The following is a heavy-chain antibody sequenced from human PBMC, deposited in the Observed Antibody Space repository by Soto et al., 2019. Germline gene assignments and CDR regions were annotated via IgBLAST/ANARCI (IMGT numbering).Heavy chain of an antibody. V-gene: IGHV3-30*18. CDR2: ISYDGSNK. J-gene: IGHJ4*02. CDR3: AKDSGADY. Sequence: QVQLVESGGGVVQPGRSLRLSCAASGFTFSSYGMHWVRQAPGKGLEWVAVISYDGSNKYYADSVKGRFTISRDNSKNTLYLQMNSLRAEDTAVYYCAKDSGADYWGQGTLVTDSS. CDR1: GFTFSSYG. D-gene: IGHD1-26*01.